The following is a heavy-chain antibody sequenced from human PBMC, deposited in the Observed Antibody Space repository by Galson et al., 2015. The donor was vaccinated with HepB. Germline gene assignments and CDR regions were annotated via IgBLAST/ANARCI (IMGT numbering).Heavy chain of an antibody. D-gene: IGHD4-17*01. CDR3: ARGAHDSGDYYGMDV. CDR1: GFIFRSYW. Sequence: SLRLSCAASGFIFRSYWMHWVRQAPGKGLVWVSRINGDGRSTTYADSVKGRFTISRDNAKNTLYLQMNSLRAEDTAVFYCARGAHDSGDYYGMDVWGQGTTVTVSS. J-gene: IGHJ6*02. CDR2: INGDGRST. V-gene: IGHV3-74*01.